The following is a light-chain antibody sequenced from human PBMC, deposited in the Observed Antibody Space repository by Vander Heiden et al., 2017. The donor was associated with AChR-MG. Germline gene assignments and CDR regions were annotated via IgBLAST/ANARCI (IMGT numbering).Light chain of an antibody. V-gene: IGKV1-39*01. CDR2: AAS. Sequence: IQMTQSPSSLSASAGDRFTITCPARQSTIRSVNWYQQKSGKAATFLIFAASSLQSGVPSRCSSRGSGTDFTITISGLKAEDFATYFCQRTYSFPPTFGQGTKVEIK. J-gene: IGKJ1*01. CDR3: QRTYSFPPT. CDR1: QSTIRS.